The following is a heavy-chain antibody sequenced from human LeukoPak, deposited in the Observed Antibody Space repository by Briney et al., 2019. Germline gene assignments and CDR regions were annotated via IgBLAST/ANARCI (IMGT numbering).Heavy chain of an antibody. CDR1: GFTFSSYS. CDR3: AKQSEDIWFGESTLDY. Sequence: GGSLRLSCAASGFTFSSYSMNWVRQAPGKGLEWVSAISGSGGSTYYADSVKGRFTISRDNSKNTLYLQMNSLRAEDTAVYYCAKQSEDIWFGESTLDYWGQGTLVTVSS. J-gene: IGHJ4*02. CDR2: ISGSGGST. D-gene: IGHD3-10*01. V-gene: IGHV3-23*01.